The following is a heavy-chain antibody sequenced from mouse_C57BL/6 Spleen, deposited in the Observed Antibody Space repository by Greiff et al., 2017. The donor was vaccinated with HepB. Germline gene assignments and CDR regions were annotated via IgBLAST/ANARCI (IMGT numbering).Heavy chain of an antibody. CDR2: IWSGGST. J-gene: IGHJ4*01. CDR3: AKYYGKGYYAMDY. V-gene: IGHV2-4*01. D-gene: IGHD2-1*01. CDR1: GFSLTSYG. Sequence: VKVVESGPGLVQPSQSLSITCTVSGFSLTSYGVHWVRQPPGKGLEWLGVIWSGGSTDYNAAFISRLSISKDNSKSQVFFKMNSLQADDTAIYYCAKYYGKGYYAMDYWGQGTSVTVSS.